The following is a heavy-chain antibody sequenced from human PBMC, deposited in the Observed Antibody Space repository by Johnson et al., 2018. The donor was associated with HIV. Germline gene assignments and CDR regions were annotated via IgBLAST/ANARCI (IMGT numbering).Heavy chain of an antibody. Sequence: QVQLVESGGGVVQPARSLRLSCVASGFTFNSYAMHWVRQAPGKGLEWVTLISYDGSNSYYSDSVKGRFTISRDTSKNTLYLQMNSLTADDTAVYYCARENTFLEVASRGDSFDLWGQGTMVIVSS. V-gene: IGHV3-30*04. CDR3: ARENTFLEVASRGDSFDL. J-gene: IGHJ3*01. D-gene: IGHD1-1*01. CDR1: GFTFNSYA. CDR2: ISYDGSNS.